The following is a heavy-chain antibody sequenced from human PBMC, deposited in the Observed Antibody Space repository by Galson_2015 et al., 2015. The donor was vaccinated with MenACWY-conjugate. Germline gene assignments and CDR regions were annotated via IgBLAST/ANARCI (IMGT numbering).Heavy chain of an antibody. D-gene: IGHD1-26*01. CDR1: GGSMTSYY. Sequence: LSLTCTVSGGSMTSYYWSWVRLPPGKGLEWIGYMYYSETPHYSPSLRGRVTISVDTSRKQFSLTLRSVTAADTAVYYCASGGTYPRRFLNWFDPWGQGTLVTVSS. CDR2: MYYSETP. J-gene: IGHJ5*02. V-gene: IGHV4-59*01. CDR3: ASGGTYPRRFLNWFDP.